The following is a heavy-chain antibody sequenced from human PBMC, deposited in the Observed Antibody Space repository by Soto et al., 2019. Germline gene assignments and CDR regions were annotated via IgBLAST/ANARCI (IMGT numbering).Heavy chain of an antibody. CDR3: ARVIVPTTVTTSNWFDP. CDR1: GYTFTTYY. Sequence: QVQLVQSGADVKKPGASVKISCKASGYTFTTYYMHWVRQAPGQGLEWVGVINPSGGSTNYAQRSQGRVTMTSDTSTSTVYMELSSLRTDDTAVYYCARVIVPTTVTTSNWFDPWGQGTLVTVSS. J-gene: IGHJ5*02. D-gene: IGHD4-17*01. CDR2: INPSGGST. V-gene: IGHV1-46*01.